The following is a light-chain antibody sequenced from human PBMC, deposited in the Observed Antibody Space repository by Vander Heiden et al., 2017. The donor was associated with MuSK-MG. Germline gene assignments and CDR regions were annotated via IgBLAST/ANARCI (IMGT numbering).Light chain of an antibody. J-gene: IGKJ1*01. CDR2: TAS. Sequence: ATQMTQSPSSLSASIGDRVTITCRASQDIVSYLAWYQHKPGTAPKLLIYTASTLQTGVPSRFSGSGSGTDFTLTISRLESDDFATYFCQQYYTLPQAFGQGTKVEIK. CDR3: QQYYTLPQA. CDR1: QDIVSY. V-gene: IGKV1-8*01.